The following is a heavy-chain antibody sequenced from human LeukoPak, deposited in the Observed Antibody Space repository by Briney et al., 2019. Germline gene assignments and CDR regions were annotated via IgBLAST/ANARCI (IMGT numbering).Heavy chain of an antibody. CDR1: GFTFDDYA. D-gene: IGHD3-16*02. Sequence: GGSLRLSCAASGFTFDDYAMHWVRQAPGKGLEWVSGISWDSGSIGYADSVKGRFTIFRDNAKSSLYLQMNSLRAEDTALYYCAKDTYYDYVWGSYRADYWGQGTLVTVSS. V-gene: IGHV3-9*01. J-gene: IGHJ4*02. CDR2: ISWDSGSI. CDR3: AKDTYYDYVWGSYRADY.